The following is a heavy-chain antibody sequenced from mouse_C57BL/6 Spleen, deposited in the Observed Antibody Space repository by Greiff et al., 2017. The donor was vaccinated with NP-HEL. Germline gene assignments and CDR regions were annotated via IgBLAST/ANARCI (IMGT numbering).Heavy chain of an antibody. CDR2: INPYNGGT. D-gene: IGHD1-1*01. Sequence: DVQLQESGPVLVKPGASVKMSCKASGYTFTDYYMNWVKQSHGKSLEWIGVINPYNGGTSYNQKFKGKATLTVDKSSSTAYMELNSLTSEDSAVYYCARRDYYGSSGYYFDYWGQGTTLTVSS. CDR1: GYTFTDYY. V-gene: IGHV1-19*01. CDR3: ARRDYYGSSGYYFDY. J-gene: IGHJ2*01.